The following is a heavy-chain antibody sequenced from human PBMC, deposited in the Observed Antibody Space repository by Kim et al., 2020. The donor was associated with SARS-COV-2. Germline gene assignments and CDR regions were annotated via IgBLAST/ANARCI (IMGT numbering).Heavy chain of an antibody. CDR2: NKSKADGDPI. Sequence: GGSLRLYCVGSGLTFANAWMNWVCHAPWKGLESVCRNKSKADGDPIVYAAPVQGRFFSSRDDSKNTVYLQMNSLKTEDTAVYYCWDHNGAGGWDYWGQGSLVTVTS. CDR1: GLTFANAW. CDR3: WDHNGAGGWDY. V-gene: IGHV3-15*01. J-gene: IGHJ4*01. D-gene: IGHD3-10*01.